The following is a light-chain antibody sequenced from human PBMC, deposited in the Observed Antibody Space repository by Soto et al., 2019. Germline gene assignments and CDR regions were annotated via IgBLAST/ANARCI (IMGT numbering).Light chain of an antibody. V-gene: IGKV3-15*01. J-gene: IGKJ1*01. CDR3: QQYHIWPPWT. Sequence: IGMTPSANILPGSPGEGALLSSMFSQSIRSNLAWYQQRPGQAPRLLMYGASTRADGIPARFTGSGSGTEFTLTISSLQSEDFAVYYCQQYHIWPPWTSGQGTMVDVK. CDR1: QSIRSN. CDR2: GAS.